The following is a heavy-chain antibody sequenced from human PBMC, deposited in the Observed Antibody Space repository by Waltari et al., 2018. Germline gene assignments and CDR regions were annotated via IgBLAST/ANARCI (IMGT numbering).Heavy chain of an antibody. CDR3: ARRSGFGAAFDI. J-gene: IGHJ3*02. CDR1: GYSISSGYS. Sequence: QVQLQESGPGLVKPSETLSLTCAVSGYSISSGYSWGWIRQPPGKGLEWIGSIYHSGSTYYNPSLKSRVTISVDTSKNQFSLKLSSVTAADTAVYYCARRSGFGAAFDIWGQGTMVTVSS. D-gene: IGHD3-10*01. CDR2: IYHSGST. V-gene: IGHV4-38-2*01.